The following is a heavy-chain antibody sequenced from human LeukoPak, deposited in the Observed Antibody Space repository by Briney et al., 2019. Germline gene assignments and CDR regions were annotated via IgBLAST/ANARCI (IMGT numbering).Heavy chain of an antibody. V-gene: IGHV3-21*01. D-gene: IGHD3-10*01. CDR1: GFTFSSYS. CDR3: ARSEDRDGMDV. J-gene: IGHJ6*02. CDR2: ISSSSSYI. Sequence: GGSLRLSCAASGFTFSSYSMNWVRQAPGKGLEWVSSISSSSSYIYYADSVKGRFTISRDNAKNSLYLQMNSLRAEDTAVYYCARSEDRDGMDVWGQGTTVTVSS.